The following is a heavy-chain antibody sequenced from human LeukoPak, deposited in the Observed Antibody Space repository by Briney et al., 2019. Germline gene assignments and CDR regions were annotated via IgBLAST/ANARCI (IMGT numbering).Heavy chain of an antibody. Sequence: GGSLRLSCAASGFTFSSYAMHWVRQAPGKGLEWVAVISYDGSNKYYADSVKGRFTISRDNSKNTLYLQMSSLRAEDTAVYYCARAGGSTVSHSDYWGQGTLVTVSS. D-gene: IGHD4-17*01. CDR3: ARAGGSTVSHSDY. J-gene: IGHJ4*02. CDR1: GFTFSSYA. V-gene: IGHV3-30*04. CDR2: ISYDGSNK.